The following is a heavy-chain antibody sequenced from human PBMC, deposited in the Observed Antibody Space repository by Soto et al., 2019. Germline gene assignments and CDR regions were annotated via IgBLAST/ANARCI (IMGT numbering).Heavy chain of an antibody. CDR2: ISSSGSTI. CDR3: ASRVYCNGGSCYSARAFDI. D-gene: IGHD2-15*01. Sequence: TGGSLRLSCAASGFTFSDYYMSWIRQAPGKGLEWVSYISSSGSTIYYADSVKGRFTISRDNAKNSLYLQMNSLRAEDTAVYYCASRVYCNGGSCYSARAFDIWGQGTMVTVSS. V-gene: IGHV3-11*01. CDR1: GFTFSDYY. J-gene: IGHJ3*02.